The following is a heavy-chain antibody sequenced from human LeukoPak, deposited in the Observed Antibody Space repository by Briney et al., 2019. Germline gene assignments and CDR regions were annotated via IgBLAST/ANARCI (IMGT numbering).Heavy chain of an antibody. Sequence: GSLRLSFAASGFHFSSYSMNWVRPAPGKGLEWVSSISSSSSYIYYADSVKGRFTISRDNAKNSLYLQMNSLRAEDTAVYYCARVSGTDYYDSSDYWGQGTLVTVSS. D-gene: IGHD3-22*01. CDR2: ISSSSSYI. J-gene: IGHJ4*02. V-gene: IGHV3-21*01. CDR3: ARVSGTDYYDSSDY. CDR1: GFHFSSYS.